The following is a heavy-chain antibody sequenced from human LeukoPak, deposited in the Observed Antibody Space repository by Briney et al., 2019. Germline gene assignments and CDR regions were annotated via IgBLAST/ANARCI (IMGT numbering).Heavy chain of an antibody. CDR3: ARLSRSTVTPLYYYYYYMDV. V-gene: IGHV3-48*01. Sequence: GGSLRLSCTASGFIFSSYWMAWVRQAPGKGLEWVSYITSSSSTIYYADSVKGRFTISRDNAKNSLYLQMNSLRAEDTAVYYCARLSRSTVTPLYYYYYYMDVWGKGTTVTVSS. CDR2: ITSSSSTI. CDR1: GFIFSSYW. J-gene: IGHJ6*03. D-gene: IGHD4-11*01.